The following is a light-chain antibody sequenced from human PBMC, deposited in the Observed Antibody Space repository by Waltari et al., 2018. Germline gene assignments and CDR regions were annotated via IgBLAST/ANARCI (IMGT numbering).Light chain of an antibody. CDR3: QSYDSSLSAWV. CDR2: ANN. J-gene: IGLJ2*01. V-gene: IGLV1-40*01. Sequence: QSVLTQPPSVSGAPGQRVTISCTGSSSNIGSRFDVHWYQQVPGTVPTLLIYANNYRPSGVPGRFSGSKSGTSASLAIAGPQAEDEADYYCQSYDSSLSAWVFGGGTKLTVL. CDR1: SSNIGSRFD.